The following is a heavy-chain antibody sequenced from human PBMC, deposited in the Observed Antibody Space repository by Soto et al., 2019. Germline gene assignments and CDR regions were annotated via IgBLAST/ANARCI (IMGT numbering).Heavy chain of an antibody. V-gene: IGHV3-21*06. CDR3: ARNRDPSSKTHGMDV. J-gene: IGHJ6*02. CDR2: ISSSSYYI. Sequence: GGSLRLSCTPSGLSFSTHSMNWVRQAPGKGLEWVSSISSSSYYIYYADSVKGRFTISRDNAKNTLFLQMNSLRADDTAVYYCARNRDPSSKTHGMDVWGQGTTVTVPS. CDR1: GLSFSTHS.